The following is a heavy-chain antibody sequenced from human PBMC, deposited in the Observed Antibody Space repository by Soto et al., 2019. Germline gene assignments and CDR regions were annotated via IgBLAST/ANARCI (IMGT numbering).Heavy chain of an antibody. Sequence: PGESLKISCKGSGYSFTSYWIGWVRQMPGKGLEWMGIIYPGDSDTRYSPSFQGQVTISGDKSISTAYLQWSSLKASDTAMYYCARQYCSSTSCYQAFDYWDQGTLVTVSS. D-gene: IGHD2-2*01. CDR1: GYSFTSYW. CDR3: ARQYCSSTSCYQAFDY. J-gene: IGHJ4*02. V-gene: IGHV5-51*01. CDR2: IYPGDSDT.